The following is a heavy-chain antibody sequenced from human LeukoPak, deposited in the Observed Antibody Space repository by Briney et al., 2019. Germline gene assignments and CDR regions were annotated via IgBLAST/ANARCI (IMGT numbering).Heavy chain of an antibody. J-gene: IGHJ4*02. CDR3: ARAGSQQLAFGY. D-gene: IGHD6-13*01. Sequence: GGSLRLSCAASGFTFSSYGMHWVRQAPGKGLEWVAVISYDGSNKYYADSVKGRFTISRDNSKNTLYLQMNSLRAEDTAVYYCARAGSQQLAFGYWGQGTLVTVSS. CDR1: GFTFSSYG. CDR2: ISYDGSNK. V-gene: IGHV3-30*03.